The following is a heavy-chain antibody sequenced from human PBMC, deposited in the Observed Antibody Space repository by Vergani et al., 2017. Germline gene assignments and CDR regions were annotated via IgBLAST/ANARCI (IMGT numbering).Heavy chain of an antibody. D-gene: IGHD1-14*01. CDR1: GFTFSSYW. Sequence: EVQLVESGGGLVQPGGSLRLSCAASGFTFSSYWMSWVRQAPGKGLEWVANIKQDGSEKYYVDSVKGRFTISRDNAKNSLYLQMNSLRAEDTAVYYCAKDLRLLYNRFDPSGQGTLVTVSS. J-gene: IGHJ5*02. V-gene: IGHV3-7*01. CDR3: AKDLRLLYNRFDP. CDR2: IKQDGSEK.